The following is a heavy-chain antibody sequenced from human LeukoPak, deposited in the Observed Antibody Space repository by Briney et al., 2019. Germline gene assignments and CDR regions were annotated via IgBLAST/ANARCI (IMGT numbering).Heavy chain of an antibody. CDR3: ARDVTHCGGDCYSGDY. Sequence: GGSLRLSCAISGFTFSACELTWVRQAPGKGLEWVSYISRSGSTRYYADSVKGRFTISRDNAKNSLYLQMNSLRAEDTAVYYCARDVTHCGGDCYSGDYWGQGTLVTVSS. D-gene: IGHD2-21*02. CDR1: GFTFSACE. V-gene: IGHV3-48*03. CDR2: ISRSGSTR. J-gene: IGHJ4*02.